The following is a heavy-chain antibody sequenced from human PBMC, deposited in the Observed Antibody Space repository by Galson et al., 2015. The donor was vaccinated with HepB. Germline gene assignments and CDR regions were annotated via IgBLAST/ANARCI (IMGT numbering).Heavy chain of an antibody. V-gene: IGHV3-23*01. D-gene: IGHD6-19*01. J-gene: IGHJ4*02. CDR2: ISGSGGST. Sequence: SLRLSCAASGFTFSSYAMSWVRQAPGKGLEWVSAISGSGGSTYYADSVKGRFTISRDNSKNTLYLQMNSLRAEDTAVYYCAKDQAFDHIAVAGPVYGDYWGQGTLVTVSS. CDR3: AKDQAFDHIAVAGPVYGDY. CDR1: GFTFSSYA.